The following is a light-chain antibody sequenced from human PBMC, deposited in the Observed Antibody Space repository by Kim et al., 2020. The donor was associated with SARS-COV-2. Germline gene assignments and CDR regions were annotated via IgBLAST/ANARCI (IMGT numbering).Light chain of an antibody. Sequence: PPDATPGTGTSSNVVTHNVVSDYQHHPGKAPTLMIFEVSGRPSGVPDRFSGSKSDNTASLTVSGLQAEDEADYYCSSYAGKNDVVFGGGTKVTVL. J-gene: IGLJ3*02. CDR2: EVS. CDR3: SSYAGKNDVV. CDR1: SSNVVTHNV. V-gene: IGLV2-8*01.